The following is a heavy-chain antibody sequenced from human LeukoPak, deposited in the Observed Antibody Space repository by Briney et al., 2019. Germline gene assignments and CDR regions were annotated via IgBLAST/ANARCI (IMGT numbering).Heavy chain of an antibody. D-gene: IGHD2-2*01. CDR1: GFTFSSYA. J-gene: IGHJ6*04. CDR3: AKSTSRYYYYYGMDV. V-gene: IGHV3-23*01. CDR2: ISGSGGST. Sequence: GGSLRLSCAASGFTFSSYAISWVRQAPGKGLEWVSAISGSGGSTYYADSVKGRFTISRDNPKNTLYLQMNSLRAEDTAVYYCAKSTSRYYYYYGMDVWGKGTTVTVSS.